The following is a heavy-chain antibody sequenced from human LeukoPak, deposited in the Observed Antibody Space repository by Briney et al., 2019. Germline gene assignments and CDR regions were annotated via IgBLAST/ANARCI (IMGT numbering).Heavy chain of an antibody. CDR2: ISGSGGST. CDR3: ARENFVLRFLEYYGMDV. CDR1: GFTFSSYA. V-gene: IGHV3-23*01. J-gene: IGHJ6*02. D-gene: IGHD3-3*01. Sequence: GRSLRLSCAASGFTFSSYAMSWVRQAPGKGLEWVSVISGSGGSTYYADSVKGRFTISRDNSKNTLYLQMNSLRAEDTAVYYCARENFVLRFLEYYGMDVWGQGTTVTVSS.